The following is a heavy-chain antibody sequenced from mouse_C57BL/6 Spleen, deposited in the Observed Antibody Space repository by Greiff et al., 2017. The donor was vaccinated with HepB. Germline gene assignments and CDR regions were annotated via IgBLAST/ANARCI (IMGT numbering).Heavy chain of an antibody. D-gene: IGHD2-4*01. V-gene: IGHV1-64*01. CDR3: AREGMGHDYDEGGHYYAIDY. J-gene: IGHJ4*01. Sequence: QVQLQQPGAELVKPGASVKLSCKASGYTFTSYWMHWVKQRPGQGLEWIGKIHPTSGSTNYNEKFKSKATLTVDKSSSTAYMQLSSLTSEYSAVYCCAREGMGHDYDEGGHYYAIDYWGQGTSVTVSS. CDR1: GYTFTSYW. CDR2: IHPTSGST.